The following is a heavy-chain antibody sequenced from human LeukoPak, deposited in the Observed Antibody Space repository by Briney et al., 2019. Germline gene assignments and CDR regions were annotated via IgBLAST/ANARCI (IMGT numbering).Heavy chain of an antibody. J-gene: IGHJ3*02. V-gene: IGHV1-3*01. CDR2: INAGNGNT. D-gene: IGHD3-16*01. CDR1: GYSFTSYA. CDR3: ARGEIVITFGSSRPGDAFDI. Sequence: ASVTVSCTAFGYSFTSYAIYWVRQAPGQRLEWMGWINAGNGNTKYSQKFQDRVTITRDTSASTAYMELSSLRSEDTAVYYCARGEIVITFGSSRPGDAFDIWGQGTMVTVSS.